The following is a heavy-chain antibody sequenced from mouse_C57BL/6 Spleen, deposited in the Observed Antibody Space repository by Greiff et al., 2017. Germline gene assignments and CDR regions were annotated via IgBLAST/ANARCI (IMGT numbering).Heavy chain of an antibody. Sequence: VQLQQSGPELVKPGASVKISCKASGYTFTDYYINWLKQSHGKSLEWIGDINPNNGGTSYNQKFKGKATLTVDKSSSTAYMELRSLTSEDSAVYYCARPYYDYDGDYFDYWGQGTTLTVSS. CDR1: GYTFTDYY. D-gene: IGHD2-4*01. CDR3: ARPYYDYDGDYFDY. J-gene: IGHJ2*01. CDR2: INPNNGGT. V-gene: IGHV1-26*01.